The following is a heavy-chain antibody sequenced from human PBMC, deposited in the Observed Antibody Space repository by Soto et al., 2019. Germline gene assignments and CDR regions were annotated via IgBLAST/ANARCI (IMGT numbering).Heavy chain of an antibody. CDR1: GFTFSNYA. CDR2: IGGGDDI. Sequence: VQLLESGGGLVQPGGSLRLSCEASGFTFSNYAMAWVRQTPGEGPEWVSTIGGGDDICYAESVQGRFIISRDDSRSTMYLQMDNLRVEDTAIYFCAKDSISYNGIYDAFDVWGQGTVVTVSS. CDR3: AKDSISYNGIYDAFDV. D-gene: IGHD3-3*02. J-gene: IGHJ3*01. V-gene: IGHV3-23*01.